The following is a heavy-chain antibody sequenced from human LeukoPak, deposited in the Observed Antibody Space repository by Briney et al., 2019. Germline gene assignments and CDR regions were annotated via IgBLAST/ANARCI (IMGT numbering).Heavy chain of an antibody. J-gene: IGHJ4*02. CDR3: ARGLRNYGVHYFDY. CDR1: GGSISSYY. Sequence: SETLSLTCTVSGGSISSYYWSWIRQPPGKGLEWIGEINHSGSTNYNPSLKSRVTISVDTSKNQFSLKLSSVTAADTAVYYCARGLRNYGVHYFDYWGQGALVTVSS. V-gene: IGHV4-34*01. D-gene: IGHD1-7*01. CDR2: INHSGST.